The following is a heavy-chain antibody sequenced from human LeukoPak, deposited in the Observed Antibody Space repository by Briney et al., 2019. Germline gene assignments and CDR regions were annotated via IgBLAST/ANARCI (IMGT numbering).Heavy chain of an antibody. CDR1: GFTFRSYA. CDR2: ISYDGSNK. CDR3: ARERMPYSSGWYDAFDI. V-gene: IGHV3-30-3*01. Sequence: GGSLRLSCAASGFTFRSYAMSWVRQAPGKGLEWVAVISYDGSNKYYADSVKGRFTISRDNSKNTLYLQMNSLRAEDTAVYYCARERMPYSSGWYDAFDIWGQGTMVTVPS. J-gene: IGHJ3*02. D-gene: IGHD6-19*01.